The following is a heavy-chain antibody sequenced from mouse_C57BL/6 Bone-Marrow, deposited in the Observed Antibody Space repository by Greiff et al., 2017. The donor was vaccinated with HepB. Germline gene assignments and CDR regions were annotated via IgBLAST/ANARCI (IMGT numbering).Heavy chain of an antibody. CDR2: IFPGSGST. J-gene: IGHJ4*01. Sequence: QVHVKQSGPELVKPGASVKISCKASGYTFTDYYINWVKQRPGQGLEWIGWIFPGSGSTYYNEKFKGKATLTVDKSSSTAYMLLSSLSSEDSAVYFCASKGTAQATSYAMDYWGQGTSVTVSS. CDR1: GYTFTDYY. CDR3: ASKGTAQATSYAMDY. V-gene: IGHV1-75*01. D-gene: IGHD3-2*02.